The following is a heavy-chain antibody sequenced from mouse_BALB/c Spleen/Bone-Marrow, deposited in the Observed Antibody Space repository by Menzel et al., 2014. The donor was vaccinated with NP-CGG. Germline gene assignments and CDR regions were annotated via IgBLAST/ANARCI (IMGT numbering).Heavy chain of an antibody. D-gene: IGHD1-1*01. CDR1: GDSITSGY. J-gene: IGHJ4*01. CDR3: ARWGYYYGSSERAMDY. CDR2: ISYSGST. V-gene: IGHV3-8*02. Sequence: EVKLVESGPSLVKPSQTLSLTCSVTGDSITSGYWNWIRKFPGNKLEYMGYISYSGSTYYNPSLKSRISITRDTSKNQYYLQLNSVTTEDTATYYCARWGYYYGSSERAMDYWGQGTSATVSS.